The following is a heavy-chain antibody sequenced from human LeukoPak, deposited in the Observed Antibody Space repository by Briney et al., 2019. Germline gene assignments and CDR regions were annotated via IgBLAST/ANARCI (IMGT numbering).Heavy chain of an antibody. D-gene: IGHD3-3*01. Sequence: SETLSLTCAVYGGSFSGYYWSWIRQPLGKGLEWIGEINHSGSTNYNPSLKSRVTISVDTSKNQFSLKLSSVTAADTAVYYCARQSPHYDFWSGVPPTYYFDYWGQGTLVTVSS. CDR1: GGSFSGYY. V-gene: IGHV4-34*01. CDR2: INHSGST. CDR3: ARQSPHYDFWSGVPPTYYFDY. J-gene: IGHJ4*02.